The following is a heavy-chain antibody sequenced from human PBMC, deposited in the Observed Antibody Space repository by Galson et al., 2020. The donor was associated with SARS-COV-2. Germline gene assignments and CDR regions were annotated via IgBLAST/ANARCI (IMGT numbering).Heavy chain of an antibody. D-gene: IGHD3-10*01. J-gene: IGHJ3*02. V-gene: IGHV3-33*01. CDR3: ARGSSSHAFDI. Sequence: TGGSLILSCEASGFTFSTYGMDWVRQAPGKGLEWVAVIWYDGSNKYYADSVKGRFTISRDNSKNTLYLQMNSLRAEDTAVYYCARGSSSHAFDIWGQGTMVTMSS. CDR1: GFTFSTYG. CDR2: IWYDGSNK.